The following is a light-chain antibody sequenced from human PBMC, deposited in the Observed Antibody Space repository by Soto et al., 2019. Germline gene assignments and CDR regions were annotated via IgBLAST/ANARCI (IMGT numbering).Light chain of an antibody. Sequence: LTQPISVSGSPGQSITISCPGTSSDVGGYNSVSWYRQDPGKAPKLMIYDVTNRPSGVSNRFSGSKSGNTASLTISGLQAEDEADYYCSSFTSDITYVFGTGTKSPS. CDR3: SSFTSDITYV. J-gene: IGLJ1*01. CDR2: DVT. V-gene: IGLV2-14*01. CDR1: SSDVGGYNS.